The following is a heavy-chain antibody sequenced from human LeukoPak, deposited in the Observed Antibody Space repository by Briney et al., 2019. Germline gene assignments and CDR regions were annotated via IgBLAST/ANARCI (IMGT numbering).Heavy chain of an antibody. CDR3: AREARVGGALQY. CDR1: GFTFSDYW. CDR2: INTDGTFI. D-gene: IGHD1-26*01. V-gene: IGHV3-74*01. J-gene: IGHJ4*02. Sequence: GGSLRLSCAAPGFTFSDYWMHWVRQAPGKGLVWVSRINTDGTFIRHADSVQGRFTISRDAAKNTLFLQMNSLRAEETAVYYCAREARVGGALQYWGQGVLVTVSA.